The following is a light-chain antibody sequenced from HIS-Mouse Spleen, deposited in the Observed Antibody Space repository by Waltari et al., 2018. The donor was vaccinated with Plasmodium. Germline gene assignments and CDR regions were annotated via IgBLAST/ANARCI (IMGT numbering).Light chain of an antibody. Sequence: EIVITHSPATLSVSPGALATLSCRASQSVSSNLAWYQQKPRQAPRLLIYGASTRATGIPARFSGSGSGTEFTLTISSLQSEDFAVYYCQQYNNPRTTFGQGTKLEIK. CDR3: QQYNNPRTT. V-gene: IGKV3-15*01. CDR1: QSVSSN. CDR2: GAS. J-gene: IGKJ2*01.